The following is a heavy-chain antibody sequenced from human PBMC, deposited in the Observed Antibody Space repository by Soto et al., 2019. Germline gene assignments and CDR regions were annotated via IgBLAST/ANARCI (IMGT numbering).Heavy chain of an antibody. Sequence: QVQLVQSGVEVKKPGASVKVSCKASGYTFTTFVITWVRQAPGQGLQWMGWINAFNGNTNYAQKLQGRVTMTTDTATSTAYMELRSLRSDDTAVYYCARQNANYFQNRGQGTLVTV. V-gene: IGHV1-18*01. J-gene: IGHJ1*01. D-gene: IGHD2-8*01. CDR3: ARQNANYFQN. CDR2: INAFNGNT. CDR1: GYTFTTFV.